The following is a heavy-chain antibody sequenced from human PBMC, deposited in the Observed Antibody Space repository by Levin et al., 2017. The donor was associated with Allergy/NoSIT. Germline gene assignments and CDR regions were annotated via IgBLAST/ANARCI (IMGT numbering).Heavy chain of an antibody. CDR2: ISHSGSTI. D-gene: IGHD5-18*01. V-gene: IGHV3-48*03. CDR3: ARDSVETATLGDY. J-gene: IGHJ4*02. Sequence: PGGSLRLSCAASGFSFSSYEMNWVRQAPGKGLEWLSYISHSGSTIYYADSVKGRFTISRDNAKSSLYLQMSSLRAEDTAVYYCARDSVETATLGDYWGQGTLVTVSS. CDR1: GFSFSSYE.